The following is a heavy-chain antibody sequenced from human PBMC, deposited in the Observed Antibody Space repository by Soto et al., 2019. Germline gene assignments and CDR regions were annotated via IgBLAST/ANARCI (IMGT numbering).Heavy chain of an antibody. D-gene: IGHD1-7*01. V-gene: IGHV5-10-1*01. Sequence: GESLKISCKGSGYSFTSYWISRVRQMPGKGLEWMGRIDPSDSYTNYSPSFQGHVTISADKSISTAYLQWSSLKASDTAMYYCARSARPLGNWSYFSWFDPWGQGTLVTVSS. CDR1: GYSFTSYW. J-gene: IGHJ5*02. CDR2: IDPSDSYT. CDR3: ARSARPLGNWSYFSWFDP.